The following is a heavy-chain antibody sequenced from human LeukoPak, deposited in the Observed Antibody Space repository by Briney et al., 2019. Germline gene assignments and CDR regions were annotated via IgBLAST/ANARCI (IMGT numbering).Heavy chain of an antibody. V-gene: IGHV4-34*01. CDR1: GGSFSGYY. CDR3: AREQRYNWNYRAFDI. J-gene: IGHJ3*02. D-gene: IGHD1-7*01. Sequence: PSETLSLTCAVYGGSFSGYYWSWIRQPPGKGLEWIGEIYHSGSTNYNPSLKSRVTISVDKSKNQFSLKLSSVTAADTALYYCAREQRYNWNYRAFDIWGQGTMVTVSS. CDR2: IYHSGST.